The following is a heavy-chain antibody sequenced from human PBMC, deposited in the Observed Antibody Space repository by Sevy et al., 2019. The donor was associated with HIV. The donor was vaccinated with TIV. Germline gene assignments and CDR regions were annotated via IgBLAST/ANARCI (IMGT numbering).Heavy chain of an antibody. D-gene: IGHD1-26*01. CDR2: ITGSSVYI. CDR3: AKWDADRRWYFDY. CDR1: GFSFSNYN. Sequence: GGSLRLSCAASGFSFSNYNMNWVRQAPGKGLEWVSSITGSSVYIYYADSVKGRFTISRDNAKNSLYLRMNSLKTEDTAVYYCAKWDADRRWYFDYWGQGILVTVSS. J-gene: IGHJ4*02. V-gene: IGHV3-21*06.